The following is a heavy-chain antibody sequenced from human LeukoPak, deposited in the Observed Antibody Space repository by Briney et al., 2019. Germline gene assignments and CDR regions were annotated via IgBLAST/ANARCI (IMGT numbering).Heavy chain of an antibody. Sequence: PGGSLRLSCAASGFTFSSGWMSWVRQAPGKGLEWVGRIKSRTAGGTTDYAAPVKGRFIISRDDSKNTLFLQMNSLKTEDTGVYFCSTDRGITDPPLFGYWGQGTLVTVSS. CDR1: GFTFSSGW. CDR2: IKSRTAGGTT. J-gene: IGHJ4*02. CDR3: STDRGITDPPLFGY. V-gene: IGHV3-15*01. D-gene: IGHD1-14*01.